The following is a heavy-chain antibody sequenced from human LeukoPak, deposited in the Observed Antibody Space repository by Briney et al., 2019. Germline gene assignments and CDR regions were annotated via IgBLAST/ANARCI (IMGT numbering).Heavy chain of an antibody. CDR3: ARGAQWLGDAFDI. Sequence: GGSLRLSCAASGFTFSSYSMNWVRQAPGKGLEWVSSISSSSSYIYYADSVKGRFTISRDNAKNSLYLQMNSLRAEDTAVYYCARGAQWLGDAFDIWGQGTVVTVSS. CDR2: ISSSSSYI. J-gene: IGHJ3*02. CDR1: GFTFSSYS. V-gene: IGHV3-21*01. D-gene: IGHD6-19*01.